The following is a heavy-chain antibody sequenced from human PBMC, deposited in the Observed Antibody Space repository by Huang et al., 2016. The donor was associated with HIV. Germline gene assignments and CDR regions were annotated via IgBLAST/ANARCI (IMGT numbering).Heavy chain of an antibody. V-gene: IGHV3-43*01. D-gene: IGHD2-8*02. J-gene: IGHJ4*01. Sequence: MELVESGGVVVKPGRSLRLSCAVFGFTCYDYTMHWVRKVPGMSLECVFLINWNSVKLHNSETFNGRFIISRDNSKNSLYLQLNNLTTDDTAFYYCAKATGYWGSHFDAWGHGTLVTVSS. CDR1: GFTCYDYT. CDR2: INWNSVKL. CDR3: AKATGYWGSHFDA.